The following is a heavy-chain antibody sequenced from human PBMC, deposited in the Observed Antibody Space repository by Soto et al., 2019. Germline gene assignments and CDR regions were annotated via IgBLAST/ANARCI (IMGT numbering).Heavy chain of an antibody. CDR1: GYTFTGHY. Sequence: ASVKVSCKASGYTFTGHYIHWVRQAPEQGPEWMGEIGPESGDTRYAQRFQGRVTMTRDMSITTVYMELNNLSPDDTAVYYCGRGRSGQIVVFYWGQGTPVTVSS. J-gene: IGHJ4*02. V-gene: IGHV1-2*02. CDR3: GRGRSGQIVVFY. CDR2: IGPESGDT. D-gene: IGHD1-26*01.